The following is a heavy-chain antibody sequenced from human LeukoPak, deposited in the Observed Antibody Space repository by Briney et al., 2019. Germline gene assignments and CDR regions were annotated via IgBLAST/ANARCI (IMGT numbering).Heavy chain of an antibody. D-gene: IGHD5-18*01. CDR1: GFTFSSYA. J-gene: IGHJ4*02. CDR3: AKPQWIQLWAPFDY. CDR2: ISGSGGST. Sequence: GGSLRLSCAASGFTFSSYAMSWVRQAPGKGLEWVSAISGSGGSTYYADSVKGRFTISRDNSKNTLYLQMNSLGAEDTAVYYCAKPQWIQLWAPFDYWGQGTLVTVSS. V-gene: IGHV3-23*01.